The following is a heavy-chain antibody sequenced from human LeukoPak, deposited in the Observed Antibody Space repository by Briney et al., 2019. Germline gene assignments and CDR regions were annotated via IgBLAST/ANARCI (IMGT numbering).Heavy chain of an antibody. CDR3: ARDSGRRGYSYGYDY. Sequence: HAGGSLRLSCAASGFTFSSYEMSWVRQAPGKGLEWVSYISSSGSTIYYADSVKGRFTISRDNAKNSLYLQMNSLRAEDTAVYYCARDSGRRGYSYGYDYWGQGTLVTVSS. CDR2: ISSSGSTI. D-gene: IGHD5-18*01. V-gene: IGHV3-48*03. CDR1: GFTFSSYE. J-gene: IGHJ4*02.